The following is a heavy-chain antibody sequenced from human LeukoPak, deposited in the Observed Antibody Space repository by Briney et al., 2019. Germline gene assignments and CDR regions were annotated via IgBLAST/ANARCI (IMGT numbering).Heavy chain of an antibody. V-gene: IGHV5-51*01. CDR3: ARPTRVAAATGIPYYFDY. CDR2: IYPGDSDT. CDR1: GNSFTSYW. D-gene: IGHD6-13*01. Sequence: GESLKISCKGSGNSFTSYWIGWVRQMPGKGLEWMGIIYPGDSDTRYSPSFQGQVTISADKSISTAYLQWSSLKASDTAMYYCARPTRVAAATGIPYYFDYWGQGTLVTVSS. J-gene: IGHJ4*02.